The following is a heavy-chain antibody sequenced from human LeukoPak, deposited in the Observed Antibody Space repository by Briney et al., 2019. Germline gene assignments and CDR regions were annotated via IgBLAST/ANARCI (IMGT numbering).Heavy chain of an antibody. J-gene: IGHJ5*02. V-gene: IGHV4-59*01. D-gene: IGHD4-17*01. CDR2: ISDSGST. CDR3: ARYDYGDCWFGP. Sequence: SETLSLTCTVSGGSMNNYYWSWIRQAPGKGLEWIGYISDSGSTNYNPYLGSRVTISVDTSKNQFSLKLTSVTAADTALYYCARYDYGDCWFGPWGQGTLVTVSS. CDR1: GGSMNNYY.